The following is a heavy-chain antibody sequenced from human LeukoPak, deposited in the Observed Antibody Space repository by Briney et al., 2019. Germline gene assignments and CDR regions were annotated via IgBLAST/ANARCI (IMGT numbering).Heavy chain of an antibody. Sequence: SETLSLTCTVSGGSISSYYWSWIRQPPGKGLEWIGYIYYSGSTDYNPSLKSRVTISVDTSKNQFSLKLSSVTAADTAVYYCALGYCSSTSCSDYYYGMDVWGQGTTVTVSS. CDR1: GGSISSYY. V-gene: IGHV4-59*01. CDR2: IYYSGST. J-gene: IGHJ6*02. D-gene: IGHD2-2*03. CDR3: ALGYCSSTSCSDYYYGMDV.